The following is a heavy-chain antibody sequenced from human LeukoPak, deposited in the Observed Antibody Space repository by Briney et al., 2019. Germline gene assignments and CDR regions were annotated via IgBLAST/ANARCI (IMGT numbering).Heavy chain of an antibody. CDR2: ISIRNGDI. CDR3: AGDTPTWGPGNSLDI. Sequence: ASVQVSCKASGFTLTSHGIGWVRQAPGHGLEWMGWISIRNGDIKSSQKFQGRVSMTTDTSTGTAYMELRSLRPNDTAVYYCAGDTPTWGPGNSLDIWGQGTMVTVSS. V-gene: IGHV1-18*01. J-gene: IGHJ3*02. CDR1: GFTLTSHG. D-gene: IGHD5-12*01.